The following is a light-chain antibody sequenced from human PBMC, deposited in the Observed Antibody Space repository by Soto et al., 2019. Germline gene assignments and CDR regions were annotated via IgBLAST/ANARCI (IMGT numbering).Light chain of an antibody. Sequence: SVLTQPASVSGSPGQSITISCTGTGSDIGAYNHVSWYQQHPGTAPKPIIYDVTNRPSGVSHRFSGSKSGNTASLTISGLQAEDEADYFCSSYTRTTAYVFATGTKVTVL. CDR1: GSDIGAYNH. J-gene: IGLJ1*01. CDR3: SSYTRTTAYV. CDR2: DVT. V-gene: IGLV2-14*01.